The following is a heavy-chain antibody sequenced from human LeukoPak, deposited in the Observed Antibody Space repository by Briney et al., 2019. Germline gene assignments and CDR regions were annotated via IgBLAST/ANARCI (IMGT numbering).Heavy chain of an antibody. CDR1: GFTFSSYA. Sequence: GGSLRLSCAASGFTFSSYAMSWVRQAPGKGLEWVAVISYDGSNKYYADSVKGRFTISRDNPKNTLYLQMNSLRAEDTAVYYCAREHWAYWGQGTLVTVSS. CDR2: ISYDGSNK. J-gene: IGHJ4*02. V-gene: IGHV3-30-3*01. CDR3: AREHWAY. D-gene: IGHD3-16*01.